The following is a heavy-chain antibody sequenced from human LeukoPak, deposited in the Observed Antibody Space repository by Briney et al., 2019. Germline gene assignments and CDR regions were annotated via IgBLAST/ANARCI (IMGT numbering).Heavy chain of an antibody. CDR3: ARDIAQWVRLFDY. J-gene: IGHJ4*02. D-gene: IGHD5-12*01. CDR2: INPNSGGT. Sequence: ASVKVSCKASGYTFTGYYMHWVRQGPGQGVEWMGWINPNSGGTNYAQKFQGRVTMTRDTSINTAYMELSRLRSDDTAVYYCARDIAQWVRLFDYWGQGTLVTVSS. V-gene: IGHV1-2*02. CDR1: GYTFTGYY.